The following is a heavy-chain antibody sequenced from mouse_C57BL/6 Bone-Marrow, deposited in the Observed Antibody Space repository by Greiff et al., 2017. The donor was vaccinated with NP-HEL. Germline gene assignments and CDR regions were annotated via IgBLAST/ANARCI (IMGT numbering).Heavy chain of an antibody. CDR1: GFTFSSYA. CDR2: ISDGGSYT. Sequence: DVHLVESGGGLVKPGGSLKLSCAASGFTFSSYAMSWVRQTPEKRLEWVATISDGGSYTYYPDNVKGRFTISRDNAKNNLYLQMSHLKSEDTAMYYCARDSNYLAYWGQGTLVTVSA. D-gene: IGHD2-5*01. J-gene: IGHJ3*01. CDR3: ARDSNYLAY. V-gene: IGHV5-4*01.